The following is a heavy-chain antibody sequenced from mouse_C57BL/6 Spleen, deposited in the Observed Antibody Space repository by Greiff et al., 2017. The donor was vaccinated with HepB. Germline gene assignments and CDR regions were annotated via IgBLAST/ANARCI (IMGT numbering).Heavy chain of an antibody. CDR2: ISYDGSN. CDR3: ASLMVTNAMDY. D-gene: IGHD2-2*01. Sequence: EVKLQESGPGLVKPSQSLSLTCSVTGYSITSGYYWNWIRQFPGNKLEWMGYISYDGSNNYNPSLKNRISITRDTSKNQFFLKLNSVTTEDTATYYCASLMVTNAMDYWGQGTSVTVSS. CDR1: GYSITSGYY. J-gene: IGHJ4*01. V-gene: IGHV3-6*01.